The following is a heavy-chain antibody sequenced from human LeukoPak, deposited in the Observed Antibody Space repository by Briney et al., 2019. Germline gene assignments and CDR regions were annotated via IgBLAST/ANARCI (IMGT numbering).Heavy chain of an antibody. CDR2: INHSGST. Sequence: SETLSLTCAVYGGSFSGYYWSWIRQPPGKGLEWVGEINHSGSTNYKPTLNSRVIISVDTTKKEFSLKLSSVTAADTAVYYCARVPGPNTSFGVVIMRYYYYYMDVWGKGTTVTVSS. D-gene: IGHD3-3*01. J-gene: IGHJ6*03. CDR3: ARVPGPNTSFGVVIMRYYYYYMDV. V-gene: IGHV4-34*01. CDR1: GGSFSGYY.